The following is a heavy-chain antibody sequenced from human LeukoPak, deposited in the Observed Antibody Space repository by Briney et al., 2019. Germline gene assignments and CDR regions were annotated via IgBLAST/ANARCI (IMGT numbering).Heavy chain of an antibody. J-gene: IGHJ4*02. Sequence: SETLSLTCAVYGGSFSGYYWSWIRQPPGKGLEWIGEINHSGSTNYNPSLKSRVTISVDTSKNQFSLKLSSVTAADTAVYYCARVRQYYYDSSDYYFDYWGQGTLVTVSS. CDR2: INHSGST. V-gene: IGHV4-34*01. CDR1: GGSFSGYY. CDR3: ARVRQYYYDSSDYYFDY. D-gene: IGHD3-22*01.